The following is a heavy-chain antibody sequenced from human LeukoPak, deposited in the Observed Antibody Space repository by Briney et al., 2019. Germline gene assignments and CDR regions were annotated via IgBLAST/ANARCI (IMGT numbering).Heavy chain of an antibody. J-gene: IGHJ6*03. CDR2: INHSGST. V-gene: IGHV4-34*01. CDR3: ARRASYYGSGSYDFFYYYYMDV. Sequence: SETLSLTCAVYGGSFSGYYWSRLRQPPGKGLEWIGEINHSGSTNYNPSLKSRVTISVDTSKNQFSLKLSSVTAADAAVYYCARRASYYGSGSYDFFYYYYMDVWGKGTTVTISS. D-gene: IGHD3-10*01. CDR1: GGSFSGYY.